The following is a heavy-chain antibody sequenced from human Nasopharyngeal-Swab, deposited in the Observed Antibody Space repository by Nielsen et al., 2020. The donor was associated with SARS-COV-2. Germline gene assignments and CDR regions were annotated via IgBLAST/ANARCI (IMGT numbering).Heavy chain of an antibody. CDR3: ARIPRGYSGYGFGGREYYFDY. CDR2: ISSSSSYT. CDR1: GFTFSDYY. J-gene: IGHJ4*02. D-gene: IGHD5-12*01. Sequence: GESLKISCAASGFTFSDYYMSWIRQAPGKGLEWVSYISSSSSYTNYADSVKGRFTISRDNAKNSLCLQMNSLRDEDTAVYYCARIPRGYSGYGFGGREYYFDYWGQGTLVTVSS. V-gene: IGHV3-11*06.